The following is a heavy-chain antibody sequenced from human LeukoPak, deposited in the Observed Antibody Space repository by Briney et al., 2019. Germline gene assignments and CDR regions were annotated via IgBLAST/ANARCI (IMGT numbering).Heavy chain of an antibody. CDR2: INHSGST. D-gene: IGHD3-22*01. CDR1: GGSFSGYY. V-gene: IGHV4-34*01. J-gene: IGHJ3*02. Sequence: TSETLSLTCAVYGGSFSGYYWSGIRQPPGKGLEWIGEINHSGSTNYNPSLKSRVTISVDTSKNQFSLKLSSVSAADTAVYYCARSILLYDSSGYYQGLPAYAFDIWGQGKMVTVSS. CDR3: ARSILLYDSSGYYQGLPAYAFDI.